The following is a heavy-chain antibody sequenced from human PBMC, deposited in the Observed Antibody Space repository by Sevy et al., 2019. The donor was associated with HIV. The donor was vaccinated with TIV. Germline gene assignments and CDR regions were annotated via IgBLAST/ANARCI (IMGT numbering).Heavy chain of an antibody. V-gene: IGHV4-39*02. CDR2: IYYTGST. J-gene: IGHJ4*01. CDR1: GDSISSNNFD. CDR3: AREAVALDY. D-gene: IGHD6-19*01. Sequence: SETLSLTCTVSGDSISSNNFDWGWVRQPPEKGLEWIGRIYYTGSTYYNPSLKSRVTISVDTSKNQFSLKMTSVTAADTAVYYCAREAVALDYWGQGTLVTVSS.